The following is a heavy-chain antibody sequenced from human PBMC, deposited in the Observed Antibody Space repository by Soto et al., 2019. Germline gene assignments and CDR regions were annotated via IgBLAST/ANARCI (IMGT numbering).Heavy chain of an antibody. Sequence: PGGSLRLSCAASGFTFSSYDMHWVRQATGKGLEWVSAIGTAGDTYYPGSVKGRFTISRENAKNSLYLQMNSLRAEDTAVYYCARFLSNNYGMDVWGQGTTVTVSS. CDR2: IGTAGDT. D-gene: IGHD4-4*01. J-gene: IGHJ6*02. CDR1: GFTFSSYD. CDR3: ARFLSNNYGMDV. V-gene: IGHV3-13*01.